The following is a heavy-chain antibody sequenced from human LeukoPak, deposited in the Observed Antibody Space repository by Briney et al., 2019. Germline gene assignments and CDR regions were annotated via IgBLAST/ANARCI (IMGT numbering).Heavy chain of an antibody. Sequence: PGGSLRLSCAASGFTFSSYGMHWVRQAPGKGLEWVAFIRYDGSNKYYADSVKGRFTISRDNSKNTLYLQMNSLRAEDTAVYYCAKDQTYYYYYYMDVWGKGTTVTVSS. CDR2: IRYDGSNK. J-gene: IGHJ6*03. CDR3: AKDQTYYYYYYMDV. V-gene: IGHV3-30*02. CDR1: GFTFSSYG.